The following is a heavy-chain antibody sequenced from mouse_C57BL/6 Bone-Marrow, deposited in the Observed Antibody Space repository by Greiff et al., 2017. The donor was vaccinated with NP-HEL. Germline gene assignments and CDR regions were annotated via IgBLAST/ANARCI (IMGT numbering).Heavy chain of an antibody. CDR1: GFNIKDDY. J-gene: IGHJ4*01. CDR2: IGPENGDT. CDR3: TTHYYGSSYAIDY. D-gene: IGHD1-1*01. V-gene: IGHV14-4*01. Sequence: VQLQQSGAELVRPGASVKLSCTASGFNIKDDYMHWVKQRPEQGLEWIGWIGPENGDTEYASKFQGKATITADTSSNTAFLQHSSLTSEDTAVYYCTTHYYGSSYAIDYWGQGTSVTVSS.